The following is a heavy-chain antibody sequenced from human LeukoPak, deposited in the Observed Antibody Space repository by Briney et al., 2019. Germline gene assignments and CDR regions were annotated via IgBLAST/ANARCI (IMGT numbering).Heavy chain of an antibody. CDR1: GFTFSDYY. J-gene: IGHJ5*02. CDR3: ARDGSSNSYDILTGYYKGDWFDP. D-gene: IGHD3-9*01. V-gene: IGHV3-30-3*01. Sequence: QAGGSLRLSCAASGFTFSDYYMSWIRQAPGKGLEWVAVISYDGNNKYYADSVKGRFTISRDNSKNTLYLQMNSLRAEDTAVYYCARDGSSNSYDILTGYYKGDWFDPWGQGTLVTVSS. CDR2: ISYDGNNK.